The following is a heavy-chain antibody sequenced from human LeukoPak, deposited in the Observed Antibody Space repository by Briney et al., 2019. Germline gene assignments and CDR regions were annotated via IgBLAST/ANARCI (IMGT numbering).Heavy chain of an antibody. CDR3: ARSQRFLEWLSPSFDY. Sequence: ASVKVSCKASGYTFTGYYMHWVRQAPGQGLEWMGWINPNSGGTNYALKFQGRVTMTRDTSISTAYMELSRLRSDGTAVYYCARSQRFLEWLSPSFDYWGQGTLVTVSS. J-gene: IGHJ4*02. CDR1: GYTFTGYY. V-gene: IGHV1-2*02. CDR2: INPNSGGT. D-gene: IGHD3-3*01.